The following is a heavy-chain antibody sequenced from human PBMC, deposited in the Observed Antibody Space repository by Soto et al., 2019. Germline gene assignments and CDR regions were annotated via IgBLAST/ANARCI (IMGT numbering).Heavy chain of an antibody. CDR3: VKVGYYDYVWWSYRPYYFDY. D-gene: IGHD3-16*02. J-gene: IGHJ4*02. V-gene: IGHV3-64D*06. CDR2: ISSNGGST. Sequence: GGSLRLSCSASGFTFSSYAMHWVRQAPGKGLEHVSAISSNGGSTYYADSVKGRFTISRDNSKNTLYLQMSSLRAEDTAVYYCVKVGYYDYVWWSYRPYYFDYWGQGTLVTVSS. CDR1: GFTFSSYA.